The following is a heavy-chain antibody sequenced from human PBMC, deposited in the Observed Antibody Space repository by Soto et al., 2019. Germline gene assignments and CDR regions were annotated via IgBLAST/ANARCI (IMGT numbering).Heavy chain of an antibody. J-gene: IGHJ6*02. V-gene: IGHV4-34*01. D-gene: IGHD5-18*01. CDR2: INHSGST. Sequence: PSETLSLTCAVYGGSFSGYYWSWIRQPPGKGLEWIGEINHSGSTNYNPSLKSRVTISVDTSKNQFSLKLSSVTAADTAVYYCARDRIQLYGMDVWGQGTTVTVSS. CDR3: ARDRIQLYGMDV. CDR1: GGSFSGYY.